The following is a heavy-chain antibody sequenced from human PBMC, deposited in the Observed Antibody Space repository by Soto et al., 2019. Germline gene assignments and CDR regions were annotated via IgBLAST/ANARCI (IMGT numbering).Heavy chain of an antibody. Sequence: SVKVSCKASGGTFSSYAISWVRQAPGQGLEWMGGIIPIFGTANYAQKFQGRVTITADESTSTAYMELSSLRSEDTAVYYCARDREVYYYDSSCYEPWPRAFDIWGQGTMVTVS. CDR2: IIPIFGTA. CDR3: ARDREVYYYDSSCYEPWPRAFDI. CDR1: GGTFSSYA. J-gene: IGHJ3*02. V-gene: IGHV1-69*13. D-gene: IGHD3-22*01.